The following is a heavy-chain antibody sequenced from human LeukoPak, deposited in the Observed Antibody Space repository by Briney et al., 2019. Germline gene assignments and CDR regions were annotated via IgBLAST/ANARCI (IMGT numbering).Heavy chain of an antibody. Sequence: GGSLRLSCAASGFYFRSYWMHWVRQPPGKGLVWVSRINNDGSSTRYADSVKGRFTISRDNAKNTVYLQMNSLRAEDTAMYYCARESGNYGGENWFDPWGQGTLVTVSS. J-gene: IGHJ5*02. V-gene: IGHV3-74*01. CDR3: ARESGNYGGENWFDP. D-gene: IGHD4-23*01. CDR2: INNDGSST. CDR1: GFYFRSYW.